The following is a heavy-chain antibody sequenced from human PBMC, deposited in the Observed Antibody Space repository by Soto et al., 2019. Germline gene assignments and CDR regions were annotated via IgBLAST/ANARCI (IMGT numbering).Heavy chain of an antibody. J-gene: IGHJ4*02. CDR3: ARTYCSSTSCYFDY. Sequence: LRLSCAASGFTFSSYAMSWVRQAPGKGLEWVSAISGSGGSTYYADSVKGRFTISRDNSKNTLYLQMNSLRAEDTAVYYCARTYCSSTSCYFDYWGQGTLVTVS. CDR1: GFTFSSYA. V-gene: IGHV3-23*01. D-gene: IGHD2-2*01. CDR2: ISGSGGST.